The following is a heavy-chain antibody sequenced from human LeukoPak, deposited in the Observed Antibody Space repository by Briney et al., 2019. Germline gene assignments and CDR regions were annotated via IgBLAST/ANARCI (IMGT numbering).Heavy chain of an antibody. Sequence: GGSLRLSCAASEITFRSYSMNWVRQAPGKGLEWVSTISGSGDSTYYPDSVEGRFTISRDNSKNTLYLQMNSLRVEDTAVYYCAKDGIVRVNALGFWSDPWGQGSLVTVSS. D-gene: IGHD3-10*01. J-gene: IGHJ5*02. V-gene: IGHV3-23*01. CDR1: EITFRSYS. CDR3: AKDGIVRVNALGFWSDP. CDR2: ISGSGDST.